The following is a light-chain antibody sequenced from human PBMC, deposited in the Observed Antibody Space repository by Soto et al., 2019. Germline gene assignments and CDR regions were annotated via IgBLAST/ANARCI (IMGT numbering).Light chain of an antibody. CDR1: QGISSY. CDR2: AAS. J-gene: IGKJ3*01. CDR3: QQYYSYAFT. Sequence: AIRMTQSPSSFSASTGDRVTITCLASQGISSYLAWYQQKPGKAPKLLIYAASTLQSGVPSRFSGSGSGTDFTLTISCLQSEDFATYYCQQYYSYAFTFGPGTKVDIK. V-gene: IGKV1-8*01.